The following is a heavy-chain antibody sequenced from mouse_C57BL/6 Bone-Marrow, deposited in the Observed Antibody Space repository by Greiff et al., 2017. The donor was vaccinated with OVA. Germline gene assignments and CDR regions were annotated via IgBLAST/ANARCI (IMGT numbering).Heavy chain of an antibody. V-gene: IGHV5-6*01. CDR1: GFTFSSYG. CDR2: ISSGGSYT. Sequence: EVKLVESGGDLVKPGGSLKLSCAASGFTFSSYGMSWVRQTPDKRLEWVATISSGGSYTYYPDSVKGRFTISRDNAKNTLYLQMSSLKSEDTAMYYCARPPAPFAYWGQGTLVTVSA. CDR3: ARPPAPFAY. J-gene: IGHJ3*01.